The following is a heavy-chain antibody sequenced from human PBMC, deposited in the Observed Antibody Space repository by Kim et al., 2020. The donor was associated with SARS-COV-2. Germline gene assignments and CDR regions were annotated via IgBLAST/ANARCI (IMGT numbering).Heavy chain of an antibody. CDR1: GFTFSSYA. CDR3: ARDRLLSQGRYYYYGMDV. D-gene: IGHD3-10*01. J-gene: IGHJ6*02. Sequence: GGSLRLSCAASGFTFSSYAMHWVRQAPGKGLEWVAVISYDGSNKYYADSVKGRFTISRDNSKNTLYLQMNSLRAEDTAVYYCARDRLLSQGRYYYYGMDVWGQGTTVTVSS. V-gene: IGHV3-30*04. CDR2: ISYDGSNK.